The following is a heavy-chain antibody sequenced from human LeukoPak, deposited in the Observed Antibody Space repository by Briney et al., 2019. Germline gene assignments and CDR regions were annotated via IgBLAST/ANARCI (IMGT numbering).Heavy chain of an antibody. D-gene: IGHD1-26*01. CDR2: IRYDGSNK. CDR3: AKDRSGSFQFDY. J-gene: IGHJ4*02. CDR1: GFTFSSYG. Sequence: GGSLRLSCAASGFTFSSYGMHWVRQAPGKGLEWVAFIRYDGSNKYYADSVKARFTISRDNSKNTLYMQMNSLRAEDTSVYYCAKDRSGSFQFDYWGQGTLVTVS. V-gene: IGHV3-30*02.